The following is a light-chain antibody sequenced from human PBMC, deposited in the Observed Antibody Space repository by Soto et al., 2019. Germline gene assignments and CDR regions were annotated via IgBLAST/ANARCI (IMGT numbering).Light chain of an antibody. CDR2: GAS. CDR3: QQYGGSPRVT. Sequence: EIVLTQSPGTLSLSPGERATLSCRASQSVSSNYLAWYQHKPGQAPRLLIYGASSRATGIPDRFIGSGSGTDFTLTISILEPEDFAVYYCQQYGGSPRVTFGGGTKVEIK. J-gene: IGKJ4*01. CDR1: QSVSSNY. V-gene: IGKV3-20*01.